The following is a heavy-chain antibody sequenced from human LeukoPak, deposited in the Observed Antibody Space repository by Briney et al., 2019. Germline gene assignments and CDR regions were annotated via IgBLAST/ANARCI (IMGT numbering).Heavy chain of an antibody. D-gene: IGHD1-26*01. V-gene: IGHV1-2*02. J-gene: IGHJ4*02. CDR1: GYTFTGYY. CDR3: ARFSGSSRLDY. Sequence: ASVKVSCKASGYTFTGYYMHWVRQAPGQGLEWMGWINPSSGGTNYAQKFQGRVTMTRDTSISTAYMDLSRLRSDDTAVYYCARFSGSSRLDYWGQGTLVTVSS. CDR2: INPSSGGT.